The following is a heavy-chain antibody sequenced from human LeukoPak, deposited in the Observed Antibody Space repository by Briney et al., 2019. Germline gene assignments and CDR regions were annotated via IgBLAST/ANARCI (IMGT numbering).Heavy chain of an antibody. V-gene: IGHV4-34*01. J-gene: IGHJ4*02. D-gene: IGHD2-15*01. CDR2: INHSGST. Sequence: SETLSLTCAVYGGSFSGYYWSWIRQPPGKGLEWIGEINHSGSTNYNPSLKSRVTISVDTSKNQFSLKLSSVTAADTAAYYCARGRRAAPVFDYWGQGTLVTVSS. CDR1: GGSFSGYY. CDR3: ARGRRAAPVFDY.